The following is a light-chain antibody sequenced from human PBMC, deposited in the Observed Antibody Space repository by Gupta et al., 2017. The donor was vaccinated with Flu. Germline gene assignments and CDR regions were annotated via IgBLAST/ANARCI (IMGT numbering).Light chain of an antibody. V-gene: IGKV4-1*01. CDR3: QQYYAAPLT. J-gene: IGKJ3*01. CDR2: WAS. CDR1: QNILSRSNNKNY. Sequence: IVITSSPDSLAMSLGEMATINCRSSQNILSRSNNKNYLAWYQQKPRQPPKLLISWASTRYSGVPDRFSGSGSGTDFTLTISSLQTEDVAVYYCQQYYAAPLTFGHGTKVDIK.